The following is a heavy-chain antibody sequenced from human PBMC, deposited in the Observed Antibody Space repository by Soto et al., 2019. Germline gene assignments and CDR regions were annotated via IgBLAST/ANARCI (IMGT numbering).Heavy chain of an antibody. V-gene: IGHV3-7*01. CDR2: IKMDASEK. Sequence: GESLKISCAASGFTFGSHWMSWVRQAPGKGLEWLATIKMDASEKKYVDSVKGRFTMSRDNAKNSLYLQMDSLRAEDTAVYYCARESEDLPSNFDYWGQGTLVTVSS. CDR3: ARESEDLPSNFDY. CDR1: GFTFGSHW. J-gene: IGHJ4*02.